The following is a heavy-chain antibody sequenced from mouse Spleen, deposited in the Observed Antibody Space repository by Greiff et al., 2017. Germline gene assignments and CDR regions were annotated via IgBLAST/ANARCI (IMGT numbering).Heavy chain of an antibody. CDR2: ISSGGSYT. V-gene: IGHV5-6*02. Sequence: EVKLVESGGDLVKPGGSLKLSCAASGFTFSSYGMSWVRQTPDKRLEWVATISSGGSYTYYPDSVKGRFTISRDNAKNTLYLQMSSLKSEDTAMYYCARWGGSSYWYFDVWGTGTTVTVSS. CDR3: ARWGGSSYWYFDV. CDR1: GFTFSSYG. J-gene: IGHJ1*03. D-gene: IGHD1-1*01.